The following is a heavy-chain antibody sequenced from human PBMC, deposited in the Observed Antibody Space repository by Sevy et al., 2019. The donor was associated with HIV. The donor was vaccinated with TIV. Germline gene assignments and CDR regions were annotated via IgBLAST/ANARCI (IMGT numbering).Heavy chain of an antibody. J-gene: IGHJ6*02. CDR3: ARDCSSSSCLWGMDV. D-gene: IGHD2-2*01. CDR2: IKRDGTEK. CDR1: GFTFSSYW. Sequence: GGSLGLSCAASGFTFSSYWMSWVRQAPGKGLEWVAHIKRDGTEKYYVDSVKGRFTISRDNAKNSLYLQMNSLRAEDTAVYYCARDCSSSSCLWGMDVWGQGTTVTVSS. V-gene: IGHV3-7*03.